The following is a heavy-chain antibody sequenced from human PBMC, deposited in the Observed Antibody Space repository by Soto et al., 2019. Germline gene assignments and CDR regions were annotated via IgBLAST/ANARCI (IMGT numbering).Heavy chain of an antibody. D-gene: IGHD1-26*01. J-gene: IGHJ4*02. V-gene: IGHV4-39*01. Sequence: SETLSLTCTVSGGSTSSSSYQWVWIRQPPGRGLEWIGNVYYNGNTYYNPSLKSRLTISVDTSNNQFSLKVKSVTAADTAVYYCARLSGSYNDRYFDYWGQGTLVTVSS. CDR2: VYYNGNT. CDR1: GGSTSSSSYQ. CDR3: ARLSGSYNDRYFDY.